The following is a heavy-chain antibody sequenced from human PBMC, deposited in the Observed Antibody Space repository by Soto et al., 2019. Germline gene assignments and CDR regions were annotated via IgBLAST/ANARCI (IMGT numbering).Heavy chain of an antibody. CDR1: GGSFSGYY. CDR3: ARGPFSPNYYGSGSQYYYYYYMDV. D-gene: IGHD3-10*01. Sequence: SETLSLTCAVYGGSFSGYYWSWIRQPPGKGLEWIGEINHSGSTNYNPSLKSRVTISVDTSKNQFSLKLSSVTAADTAVYYCARGPFSPNYYGSGSQYYYYYYMDVWGKGTTVTVSS. CDR2: INHSGST. J-gene: IGHJ6*03. V-gene: IGHV4-34*01.